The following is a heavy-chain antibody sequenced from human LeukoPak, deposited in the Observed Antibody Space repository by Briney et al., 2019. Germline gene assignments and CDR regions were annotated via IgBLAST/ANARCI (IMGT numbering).Heavy chain of an antibody. V-gene: IGHV3-23*01. CDR1: GFTFSSYA. CDR3: AKDRARGGTTDFDY. CDR2: ISGSGGST. J-gene: IGHJ4*02. Sequence: GGSLRLSCAASGFTFSSYAMSWVRQAPGKGLEWVSAISGSGGSTYYADSVKGRFTISRDNSKNTLYLQMNSLRAEDTAVYFCAKDRARGGTTDFDYWGQGTLVTVSS. D-gene: IGHD1-7*01.